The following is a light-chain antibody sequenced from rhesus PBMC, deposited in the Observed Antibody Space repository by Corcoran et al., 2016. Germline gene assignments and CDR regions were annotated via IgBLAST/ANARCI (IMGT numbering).Light chain of an antibody. CDR1: QGISSY. CDR2: CAN. Sequence: DIQMSQSPSSLSASVGDRVTLTCRASQGISSYLNWYQQKPGKAPKLLIYCANSLASGVPSRFSVSGSGTEFTLTSSSLQPEDFATYYCQQGNSNPRTFGQGTKVEIK. V-gene: IGKV1-32*02. CDR3: QQGNSNPRT. J-gene: IGKJ1*01.